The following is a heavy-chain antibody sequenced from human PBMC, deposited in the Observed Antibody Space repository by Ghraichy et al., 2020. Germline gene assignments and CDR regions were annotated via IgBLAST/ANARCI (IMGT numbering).Heavy chain of an antibody. CDR1: GFAYNSYW. D-gene: IGHD2-21*02. V-gene: IGHV3-7*01. CDR3: ARGWGRFDY. Sequence: GGSLRLSCAASGFAYNSYWMNWVRQAPGKGLEWVAYIKYDGSAEYYVDSVKGRFAISRYNAKNSLFLQMNSLRAEDTAVYYCARGWGRFDYWGQGTLVTVSS. J-gene: IGHJ4*02. CDR2: IKYDGSAE.